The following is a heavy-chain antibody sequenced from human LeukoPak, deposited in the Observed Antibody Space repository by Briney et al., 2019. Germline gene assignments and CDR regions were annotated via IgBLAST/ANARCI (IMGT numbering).Heavy chain of an antibody. D-gene: IGHD3-22*01. CDR2: ISSSSGTI. V-gene: IGHV3-48*02. CDR1: GFTFSSYS. J-gene: IGHJ4*02. Sequence: PGGSLRLSCAASGFTFSSYSMNWVRQAPGKGLEWVSYISSSSGTIYYADSVKGRFTISRDNAKNSLYLQMNSLRDEDTAVYYCARGEGYYYDSSGDYWGQGTLVTVSS. CDR3: ARGEGYYYDSSGDY.